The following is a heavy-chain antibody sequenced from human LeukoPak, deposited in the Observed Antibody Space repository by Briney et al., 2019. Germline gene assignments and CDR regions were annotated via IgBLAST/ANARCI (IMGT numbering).Heavy chain of an antibody. Sequence: SSETLSLTCSVSGGSTSDYYWNWIRQPAGQGLEWLGRIYNTGNTAYNPSLESRLTMSLDTAKNQFSLKVTSVTAADTAVYYCARGGTLFTYFDSWGQGTLVTVSS. CDR1: GGSTSDYY. CDR3: ARGGTLFTYFDS. J-gene: IGHJ4*02. D-gene: IGHD3-10*02. CDR2: IYNTGNT. V-gene: IGHV4-4*07.